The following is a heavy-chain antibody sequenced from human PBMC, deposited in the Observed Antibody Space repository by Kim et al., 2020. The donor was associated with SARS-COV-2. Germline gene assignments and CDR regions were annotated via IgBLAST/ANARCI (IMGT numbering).Heavy chain of an antibody. V-gene: IGHV4-61*01. CDR3: ARDEGYSSGWYPTFDY. D-gene: IGHD6-19*01. CDR2: TYYSGST. Sequence: SETLSLTCTVSGGSVSSGSYYWSWIRQPPGKGLEWIGFTYYSGSTNYNPSRKSRVTIAVDTAKNQFSLKLSSVTAADTAVYYCARDEGYSSGWYPTFDYWGQGTLVTVS. CDR1: GGSVSSGSYY. J-gene: IGHJ4*02.